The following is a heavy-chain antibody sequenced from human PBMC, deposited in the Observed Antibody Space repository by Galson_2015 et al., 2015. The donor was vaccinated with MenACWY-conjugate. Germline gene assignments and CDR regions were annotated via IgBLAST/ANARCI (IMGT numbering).Heavy chain of an antibody. CDR1: GFTFSSYW. CDR3: ARLGGNYRTTSHFDY. J-gene: IGHJ4*02. D-gene: IGHD1-26*01. Sequence: CAASGFTFSSYWMHWVRQAPGKGLVWVSRINSDGRSTSYADSVKGRFTISRDNAKNTLYLQMNSPRAEDTAVYYCARLGGNYRTTSHFDYWGQGTLVTVSS. V-gene: IGHV3-74*01. CDR2: INSDGRST.